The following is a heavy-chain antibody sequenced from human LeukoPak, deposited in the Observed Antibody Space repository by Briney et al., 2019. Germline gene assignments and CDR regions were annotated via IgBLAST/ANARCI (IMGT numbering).Heavy chain of an antibody. J-gene: IGHJ4*02. D-gene: IGHD4-17*01. CDR3: ASSTAVTTHYFDF. Sequence: GESLKISCKGSGYTCTSCWIAWVRQMPGKGLEWMGIIYPGDSDTRYSPSFQGQVTISADKSIKTAYLQWSSLKASDTAMYYCASSTAVTTHYFDFWGQGTLVTVSS. CDR2: IYPGDSDT. CDR1: GYTCTSCW. V-gene: IGHV5-51*01.